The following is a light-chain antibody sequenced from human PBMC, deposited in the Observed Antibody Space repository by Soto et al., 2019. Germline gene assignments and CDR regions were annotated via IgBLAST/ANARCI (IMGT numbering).Light chain of an antibody. CDR1: SSDIGSYNL. Sequence: QSVLTQPASVSGSPEQSITISCTGTSSDIGSYNLVSWYQQHPGKAPKLMIYEVSERPSGVSSRFSGSKSGNTASLTISGLLTEDEADYYCCSYAGSSAFPFVFGTGTQLTVL. CDR3: CSYAGSSAFPFV. J-gene: IGLJ7*01. CDR2: EVS. V-gene: IGLV2-23*02.